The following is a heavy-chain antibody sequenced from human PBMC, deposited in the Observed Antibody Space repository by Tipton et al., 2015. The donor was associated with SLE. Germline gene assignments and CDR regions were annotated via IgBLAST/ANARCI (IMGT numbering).Heavy chain of an antibody. J-gene: IGHJ4*02. CDR1: GFTFSSYW. V-gene: IGHV3-7*01. Sequence: LRLSCVASGFTFSSYWMSWVRQAPGKGLEWVANIKQDGSEKFYVDSVKGRFTISRDNAKNSLYLQMNSLRAEDTAVYYCAKDPFTSDGGFDYWGQGTLVTVSS. CDR3: AKDPFTSDGGFDY. D-gene: IGHD3-16*01. CDR2: IKQDGSEK.